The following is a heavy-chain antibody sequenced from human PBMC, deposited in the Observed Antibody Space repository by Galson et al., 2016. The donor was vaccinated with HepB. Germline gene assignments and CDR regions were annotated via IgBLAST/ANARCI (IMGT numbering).Heavy chain of an antibody. CDR2: ISFDGTKK. CDR3: ARHAPYPLPGYWDGGALDV. V-gene: IGHV3-30*04. D-gene: IGHD3-9*01. Sequence: SLRLSCAASGFTFTRYNIHWVRQAPGKELEWVAVISFDGTKKYYADSVKGRFSISRDTSKNTQYLQMNSLRGDDTALYYCARHAPYPLPGYWDGGALDVWGQGTLVTVSS. CDR1: GFTFTRYN. J-gene: IGHJ4*02.